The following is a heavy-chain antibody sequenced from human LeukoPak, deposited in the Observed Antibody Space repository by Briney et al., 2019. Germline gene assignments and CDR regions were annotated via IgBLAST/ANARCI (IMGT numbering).Heavy chain of an antibody. J-gene: IGHJ3*02. D-gene: IGHD3-22*01. CDR3: ARDHYYDSSGYYYSPPRHDALDI. CDR1: GFTFSSYA. Sequence: GGSLRLSCAASGFTFSSYAMHWVRQAPGKGLEWVAVISYDGSNKYYADSVKGRFTISRDNSKNTLYLQMNSLRAEDTAVYYCARDHYYDSSGYYYSPPRHDALDIWGQGTMVTVSS. V-gene: IGHV3-30*04. CDR2: ISYDGSNK.